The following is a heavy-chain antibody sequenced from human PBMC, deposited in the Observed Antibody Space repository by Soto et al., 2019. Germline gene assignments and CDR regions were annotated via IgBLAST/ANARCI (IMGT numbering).Heavy chain of an antibody. CDR2: ISYDGILK. Sequence: QVHLVESGGGVVQPGRSLRLSCEASGFTFSAFGMHWVRQAPGKGLEWVAIISYDGILKYYADSLKGRFTISRDTSKSALYLQMNSLRPEDTAVYYCAKDFKISGGHYGSLNYYYGMDVWGQGTTVTVSS. J-gene: IGHJ6*02. D-gene: IGHD3-10*01. CDR3: AKDFKISGGHYGSLNYYYGMDV. V-gene: IGHV3-30*18. CDR1: GFTFSAFG.